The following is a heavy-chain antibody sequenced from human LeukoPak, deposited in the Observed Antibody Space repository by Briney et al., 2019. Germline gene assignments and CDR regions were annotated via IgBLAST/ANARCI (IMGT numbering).Heavy chain of an antibody. V-gene: IGHV1-2*02. CDR1: GYIFTGYW. D-gene: IGHD1-1*01. CDR2: INANSGNT. CDR3: AREMRPPTTTLVAY. Sequence: SVQVSCKASGYIFTGYWIHWVRQAPGQGLEWMGFINANSGNTNYAQKFQGRVTMTRDTSITTAYMELSSLTADDTAVYYCAREMRPPTTTLVAYWGQGTQVAVSS. J-gene: IGHJ4*02.